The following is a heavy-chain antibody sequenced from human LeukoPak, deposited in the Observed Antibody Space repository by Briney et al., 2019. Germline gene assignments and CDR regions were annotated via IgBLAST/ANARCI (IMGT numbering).Heavy chain of an antibody. D-gene: IGHD2-2*02. Sequence: GGSLRLSCEASGFTFSSYWMHWVRQAPGKGLVWVSRINSDGSSTSYADSVKGRFTISRDNAKNTLYLQMNSLRAEDTAVYYCASQRYCSSTSCYNYFDYWGQGTLVTVSS. CDR1: GFTFSSYW. CDR2: INSDGSST. CDR3: ASQRYCSSTSCYNYFDY. V-gene: IGHV3-74*01. J-gene: IGHJ4*02.